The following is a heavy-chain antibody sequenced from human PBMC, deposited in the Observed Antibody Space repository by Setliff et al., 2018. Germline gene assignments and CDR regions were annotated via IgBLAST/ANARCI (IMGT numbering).Heavy chain of an antibody. CDR2: ISHNGGT. CDR1: GYSIRSGYY. D-gene: IGHD2-2*01. Sequence: PSETLSLTCGVSGYSIRSGYYWGWVRQPPGEGLQWSGNISHNGGTYYNPSLRSRATISVDTSKNQFSLILRSVTAADTAVYYCARGRMRGSCSGPSCTYDPFDIWGQGTPVTVSS. CDR3: ARGRMRGSCSGPSCTYDPFDI. J-gene: IGHJ3*02. V-gene: IGHV4-38-2*01.